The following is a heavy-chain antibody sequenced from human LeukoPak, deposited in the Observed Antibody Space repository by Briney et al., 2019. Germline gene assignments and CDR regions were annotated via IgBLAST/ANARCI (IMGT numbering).Heavy chain of an antibody. CDR1: GFTFSSYA. CDR3: AKTRPLDSSSWSHGDY. CDR2: ISGSGDST. Sequence: GGSLRLSCAASGFTFSSYAMSWVRQAPGKGLEWVSAISGSGDSTYYGDSVKGRFTISRDNSKSTLYLQMNSLRAEDTAVYYCAKTRPLDSSSWSHGDYWGQGTLVTVSS. V-gene: IGHV3-23*01. J-gene: IGHJ4*02. D-gene: IGHD6-13*01.